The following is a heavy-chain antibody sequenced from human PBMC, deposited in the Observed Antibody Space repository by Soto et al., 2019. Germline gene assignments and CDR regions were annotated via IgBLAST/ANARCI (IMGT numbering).Heavy chain of an antibody. Sequence: GETLKISCTASGFILSEYAMNWVRHTPGAGPEWVSTLSKDGANEHYVDSVKGRFTISRDDAKNTLYLQMNSLRAEDTAMYYCAKDPSTGGADYWGQGTQVTVSS. CDR1: GFILSEYA. V-gene: IGHV3-23*01. CDR2: LSKDGANE. J-gene: IGHJ4*02. CDR3: AKDPSTGGADY. D-gene: IGHD2-15*01.